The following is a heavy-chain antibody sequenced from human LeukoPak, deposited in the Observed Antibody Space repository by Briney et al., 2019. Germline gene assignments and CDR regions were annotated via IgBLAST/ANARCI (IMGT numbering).Heavy chain of an antibody. CDR1: GFTFEDHV. V-gene: IGHV3-9*01. D-gene: IGHD2-2*01. CDR3: AKDLGGSATTV. CDR2: ISWSGDRM. J-gene: IGHJ4*02. Sequence: LRLSCAASGFTFEDHVMHWVRQAPGKGLEWVSSISWSGDRMGYAEAVKGRFTISRDNAKNSLFLQMNSLRVEDTALYYCAKDLGGSATTVWGQGTLVTVSS.